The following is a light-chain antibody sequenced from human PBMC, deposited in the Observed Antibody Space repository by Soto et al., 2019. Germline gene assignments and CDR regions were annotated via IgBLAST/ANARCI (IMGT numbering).Light chain of an antibody. CDR3: QQYVTSSWT. V-gene: IGKV3-20*01. J-gene: IGKJ1*01. CDR1: QSVSSSY. CDR2: GAS. Sequence: EIVFTQSPGTLSLSPGERATLSCRASQSVSSSYLGWYQQKPGQAPRLLIYGASSRATGIPDRFSGSGSGTEFTLTISRLEADDFAVYYCQQYVTSSWTFGQGTKVDIK.